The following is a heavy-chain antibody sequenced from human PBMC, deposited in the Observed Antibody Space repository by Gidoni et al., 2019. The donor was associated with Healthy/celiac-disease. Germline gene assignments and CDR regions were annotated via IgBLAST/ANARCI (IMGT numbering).Heavy chain of an antibody. Sequence: QLQLQESGPGLVKPSETLSLTCTVSGGSISSSSYYWGWIRQHPGKGLEWIGSIYYSGSTYYNPSLKSRVTISVDTSKNQFSLKLSSVTAADTAVYYCARSTTGTTGSFDYWGQGTLVTVSS. CDR1: GGSISSSSYY. CDR2: IYYSGST. CDR3: ARSTTGTTGSFDY. V-gene: IGHV4-39*01. J-gene: IGHJ4*02. D-gene: IGHD1-1*01.